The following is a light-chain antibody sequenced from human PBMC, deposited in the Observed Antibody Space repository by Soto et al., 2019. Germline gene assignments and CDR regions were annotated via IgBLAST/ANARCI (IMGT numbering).Light chain of an antibody. V-gene: IGKV3-15*01. CDR2: GAT. J-gene: IGKJ5*01. Sequence: VMPHSLATLSVPPLHRXPRXSTASQSVSILLAWYQQKPGQAPRLLIHGATTRATGIPARFSGSGSGTEFTLTISSPQSEDFAVYYCQQYNNWPPITFGQGTRLE. CDR1: QSVSIL. CDR3: QQYNNWPPIT.